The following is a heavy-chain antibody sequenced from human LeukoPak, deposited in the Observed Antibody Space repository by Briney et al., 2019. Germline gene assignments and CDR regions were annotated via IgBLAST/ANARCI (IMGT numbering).Heavy chain of an antibody. Sequence: ASVNVSCKASGYTFTGRYLHWVRQAPGEGLEYMGWINPKSGSTNYAQKFQGRVTVTTDTSISTAYMELTSLTSDDTAIYYCARVDDGSGYRHIDYWGQGSLVIVSS. D-gene: IGHD3-3*01. CDR1: GYTFTGRY. V-gene: IGHV1-2*02. CDR3: ARVDDGSGYRHIDY. J-gene: IGHJ4*02. CDR2: INPKSGST.